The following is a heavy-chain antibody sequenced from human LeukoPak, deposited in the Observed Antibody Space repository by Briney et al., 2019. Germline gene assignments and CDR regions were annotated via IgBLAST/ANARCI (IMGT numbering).Heavy chain of an antibody. D-gene: IGHD3-10*01. V-gene: IGHV4-39*01. Sequence: SETLSLTCTVSGDSISNSAYYWVCIRQPPGKGLEWIGTITNTGNTYSNPSLKSRVTISIDTSKTQISLKLTSVTAADTAVFYCARKTPGTSVDVWGQGTPVTVSS. CDR1: GDSISNSAYY. J-gene: IGHJ6*02. CDR2: ITNTGNT. CDR3: ARKTPGTSVDV.